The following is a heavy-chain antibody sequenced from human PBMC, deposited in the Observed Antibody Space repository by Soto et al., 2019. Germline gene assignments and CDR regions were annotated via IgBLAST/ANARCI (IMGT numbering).Heavy chain of an antibody. Sequence: ASVKVSCKASGYTFTGYYMHWVRQAPGQGLERVGWINPNSGGTNYAQKIRGWVTMTRDTSISTAYMELSRLRSDDTAVYYCARDGYSSSGTHYFDYWGQGTLVTVSS. CDR1: GYTFTGYY. CDR3: ARDGYSSSGTHYFDY. V-gene: IGHV1-2*04. D-gene: IGHD6-13*01. CDR2: INPNSGGT. J-gene: IGHJ4*02.